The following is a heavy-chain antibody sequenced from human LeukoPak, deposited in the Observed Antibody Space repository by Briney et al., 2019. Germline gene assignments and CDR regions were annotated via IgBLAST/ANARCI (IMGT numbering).Heavy chain of an antibody. V-gene: IGHV3-64*01. CDR2: ITSNGGST. CDR3: ARGSYYSYYYMDV. Sequence: GGSLRLSCAASGFTLSSYAMHWVRQAPGKGLEYVSAITSNGGSTYYANSVKGRFTISRDNSKNTLYLQMGSLRAEDMAVYYCARGSYYSYYYMDVWGKGTTVTVSS. CDR1: GFTLSSYA. J-gene: IGHJ6*03. D-gene: IGHD1-26*01.